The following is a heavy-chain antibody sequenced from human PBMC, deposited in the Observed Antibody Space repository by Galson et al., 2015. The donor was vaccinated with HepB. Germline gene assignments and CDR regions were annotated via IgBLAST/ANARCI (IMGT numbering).Heavy chain of an antibody. CDR3: ARDLSDFWSGYYTGLGDDGFDM. V-gene: IGHV1-69*06. Sequence: SVKVSCKASGGTFSTYSITWVRQAPGQGLEWMGGIIPMFGTANYAQKFEGRVTISADKSTSTAYMELISLRSEDTAVYYCARDLSDFWSGYYTGLGDDGFDMWGQGTMVTVSS. CDR1: GGTFSTYS. CDR2: IIPMFGTA. D-gene: IGHD3-3*01. J-gene: IGHJ3*02.